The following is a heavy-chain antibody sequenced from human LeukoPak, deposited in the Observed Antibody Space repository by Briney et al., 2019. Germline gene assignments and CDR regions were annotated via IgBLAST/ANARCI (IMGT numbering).Heavy chain of an antibody. CDR1: GYTFTGYY. CDR3: ARERARVYYYYMDV. V-gene: IGHV1-2*02. J-gene: IGHJ6*03. Sequence: GASVKVSCKASGYTFTGYYMHWVRQAPGQGLEWMGWINPSSGGTNYAQKFQGRVAMTRDTSISTAYMELSRLRSDDTAVYYCARERARVYYYYMDVWGKGTTVTVSS. D-gene: IGHD6-6*01. CDR2: INPSSGGT.